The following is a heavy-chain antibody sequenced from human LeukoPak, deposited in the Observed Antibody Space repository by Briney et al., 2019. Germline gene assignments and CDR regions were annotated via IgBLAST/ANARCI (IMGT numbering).Heavy chain of an antibody. V-gene: IGHV3-74*01. CDR2: IKGDGSST. D-gene: IGHD3-16*01. CDR1: GLTFSSYW. CDR3: ARGGGLDV. J-gene: IGHJ6*02. Sequence: TGGSLRLSCAGSGLTFSSYWMHWVRQAPGKGLVWVSRIKGDGSSTIYADSVKGRFTISRDNAKNSLYLQMSNLRAEDTAVYFCARGGGLDVWGQGATVTVSS.